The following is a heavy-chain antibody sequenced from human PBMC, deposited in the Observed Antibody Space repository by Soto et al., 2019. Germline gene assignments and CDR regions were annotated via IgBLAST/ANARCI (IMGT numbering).Heavy chain of an antibody. CDR3: ARFASGKSAST. D-gene: IGHD5-12*01. V-gene: IGHV3-7*05. CDR1: GFTFSDYW. J-gene: IGHJ5*02. CDR2: IKYDGSEE. Sequence: EVQVVESGGGLVQPAGSLRLSCTGSGFTFSDYWMSWARQAPGKGLEWVANIKYDGSEEYYVDSVRGRFTISRDNAMNSLHLQMNSLRADDTAVYYCARFASGKSASTWGQGTLVTVSS.